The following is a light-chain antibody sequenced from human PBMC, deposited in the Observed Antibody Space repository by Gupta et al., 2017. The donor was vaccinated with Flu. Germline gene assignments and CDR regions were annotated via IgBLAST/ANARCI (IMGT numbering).Light chain of an antibody. J-gene: IGKJ1*01. CDR1: QSVSSSY. Sequence: EFVLTQSPATLSLSPGERATLSCRASQSVSSSYLAWYQQKPGQAPRLLIYGASSRATGIPDRFSGSGSGTDFTLTISRLEPEDFAVYYCQQYGSSLRTFGQGTKVEIK. V-gene: IGKV3-20*01. CDR3: QQYGSSLRT. CDR2: GAS.